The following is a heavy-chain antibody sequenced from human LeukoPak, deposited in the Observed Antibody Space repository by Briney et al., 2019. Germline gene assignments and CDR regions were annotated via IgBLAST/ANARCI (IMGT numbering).Heavy chain of an antibody. CDR2: ISGSGGST. V-gene: IGHV3-23*01. CDR3: AKDRLGYRYGYALDY. CDR1: GFTFSSYA. Sequence: GGSLRLSCVASGFTFSSYAMSWVRQAPGKGLEWVSVISGSGGSTSYADSMKGRFTISRDNSKNTLYLQLNSLRVEDTAVYYCAKDRLGYRYGYALDYWGQGTLVTVSS. D-gene: IGHD5-18*01. J-gene: IGHJ4*02.